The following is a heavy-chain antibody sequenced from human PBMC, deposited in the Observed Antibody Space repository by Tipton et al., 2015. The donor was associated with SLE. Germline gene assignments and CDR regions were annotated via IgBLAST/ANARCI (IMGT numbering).Heavy chain of an antibody. J-gene: IGHJ4*02. Sequence: GSLRLSCAASGLTSSSYAITWVRQAPGKGLEWVAVIYSAFTTTYYADSVKGRFTISKDNSKNTLYLQMNSLRAEDTAVYYCARADGATGLDYWGQGILVIVSS. D-gene: IGHD5-12*01. CDR1: GLTSSSYA. V-gene: IGHV3-23*03. CDR3: ARADGATGLDY. CDR2: IYSAFTTT.